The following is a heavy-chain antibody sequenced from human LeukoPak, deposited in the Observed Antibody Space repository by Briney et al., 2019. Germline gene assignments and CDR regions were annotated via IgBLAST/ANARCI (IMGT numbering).Heavy chain of an antibody. Sequence: SETLSLTCIVSGGSITSYYWSWIRQPPGRGLEWIGYIYDTGNTNYNPSLRSRVTISVGTSKDQFSLRLSSVTAADTAVYYCARARVRSYSYDSDGSYTSDWIFDLWGRGTLVTVSS. CDR1: GGSITSYY. J-gene: IGHJ2*01. V-gene: IGHV4-59*01. CDR3: ARARVRSYSYDSDGSYTSDWIFDL. D-gene: IGHD3-22*01. CDR2: IYDTGNT.